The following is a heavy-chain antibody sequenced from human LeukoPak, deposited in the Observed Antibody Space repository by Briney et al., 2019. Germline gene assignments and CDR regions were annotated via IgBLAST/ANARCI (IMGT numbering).Heavy chain of an antibody. Sequence: GGSLRLSCAASGFTFSSYAMSWVRQAPGKGLEWVSTISGGGGSTYYADSVKGRFAISRDNSKNTLYLQVNSLRAEDTAVYYCAKGGKWDVTPFDYWGQGTLVTVSS. V-gene: IGHV3-23*01. CDR2: ISGGGGST. CDR3: AKGGKWDVTPFDY. D-gene: IGHD1-26*01. J-gene: IGHJ4*02. CDR1: GFTFSSYA.